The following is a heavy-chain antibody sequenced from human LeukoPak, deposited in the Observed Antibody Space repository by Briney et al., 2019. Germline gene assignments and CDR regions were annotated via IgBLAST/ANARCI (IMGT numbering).Heavy chain of an antibody. V-gene: IGHV4-38-2*02. CDR1: GGSISSYY. CDR2: IYHSGST. D-gene: IGHD3-3*01. Sequence: SETLSLTCTVSGGSISSYYWSWIRQPPGKGLEWIGSIYHSGSTYYNPSLKSRVTISVDTSKNQFSLKLSSVTAADTAVYYCARGAYDFWSGYAFVYMDVWGKGTTVTVSS. CDR3: ARGAYDFWSGYAFVYMDV. J-gene: IGHJ6*03.